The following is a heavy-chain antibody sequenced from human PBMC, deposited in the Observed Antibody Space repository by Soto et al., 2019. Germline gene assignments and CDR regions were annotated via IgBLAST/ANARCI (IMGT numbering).Heavy chain of an antibody. D-gene: IGHD1-1*01. CDR2: VHHSGNS. J-gene: IGHJ4*02. V-gene: IGHV4-4*02. CDR1: GDSLGSDKL. CDR3: ARGERQQQRDY. Sequence: ASETPSLTPGVAGDSLGSDKLLIWGRQPPGKGLEWIGEVHHSGNSNYNPSLKSRVIISVDKPKNQFSLNLSSVTDADTAVYYCARGERQQQRDYWGQGTLVTVSS.